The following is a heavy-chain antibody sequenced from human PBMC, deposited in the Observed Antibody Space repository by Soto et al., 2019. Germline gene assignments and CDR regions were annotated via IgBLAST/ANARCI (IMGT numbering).Heavy chain of an antibody. J-gene: IGHJ4*02. CDR1: GDSINNGGFY. CDR3: ARDLYGSGMDY. CDR2: INYSGAT. V-gene: IGHV4-31*03. Sequence: QVQLQESGPGLVKPSQTLSLTCIISGDSINNGGFYWSWVRQHPGMGLEWIGFINYSGATYYNPSLKSRVSISLPTSTTQFSLKLNSVTAADTAVYYCARDLYGSGMDYWGQGILVTVSS. D-gene: IGHD3-10*01.